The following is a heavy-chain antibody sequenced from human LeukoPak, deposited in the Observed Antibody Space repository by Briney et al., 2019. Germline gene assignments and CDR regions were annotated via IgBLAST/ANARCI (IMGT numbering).Heavy chain of an antibody. V-gene: IGHV4-28*03. J-gene: IGHJ5*02. Sequence: KPSDTLSLTCAVSGYSISSSNWWGWIRQPPGEGLEWIGYIYYSGSTYYNPSLKSRVTMSVDTSKNQFSLKLSSVTAVDTAVYYCARVITGTTNWFDPWGQGTLVTVSS. CDR2: IYYSGST. D-gene: IGHD1-20*01. CDR3: ARVITGTTNWFDP. CDR1: GYSISSSNW.